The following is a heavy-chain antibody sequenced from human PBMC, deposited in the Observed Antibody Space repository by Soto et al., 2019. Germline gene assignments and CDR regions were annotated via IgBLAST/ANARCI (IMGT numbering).Heavy chain of an antibody. J-gene: IGHJ4*02. CDR1: VFSFSYYA. D-gene: IGHD6-13*01. V-gene: IGHV3-23*01. Sequence: GGSLRLSCAASVFSFSYYAMSWVRQAPGKGLEWVSVISESGGSTHYADSVRGRFTVSRDNSKNSLSLRMNSLRDEDTAVYFCAKRSPYSSGWYSPIFDYWGQGALVTVSS. CDR2: ISESGGST. CDR3: AKRSPYSSGWYSPIFDY.